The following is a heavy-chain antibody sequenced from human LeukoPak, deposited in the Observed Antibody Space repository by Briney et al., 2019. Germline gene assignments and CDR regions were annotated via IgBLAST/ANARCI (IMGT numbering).Heavy chain of an antibody. Sequence: ASVKVSCKASGYTFTSYDINWVRQATGRGLEWTGWMNPNSGNTGYAQKFQGRVTMTRNTSISTAYMELSSLRPEDTAVYYCARAVGATSLYYYYYYMDVWGKGTTVTVSS. CDR2: MNPNSGNT. D-gene: IGHD1-26*01. CDR1: GYTFTSYD. V-gene: IGHV1-8*01. J-gene: IGHJ6*03. CDR3: ARAVGATSLYYYYYYMDV.